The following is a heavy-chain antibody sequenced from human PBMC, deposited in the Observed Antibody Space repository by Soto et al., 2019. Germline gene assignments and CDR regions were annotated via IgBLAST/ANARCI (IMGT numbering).Heavy chain of an antibody. D-gene: IGHD1-26*01. CDR2: IIPTFGTA. Sequence: QVQLVQSGAEVKKPGSSVKVSCKASGGTFSSYAISWVRQAPGQGLEWMGGIIPTFGTANYAQKFQGRVTITADESTSTAYMELSSLRSEDTAVYYCARDRVGATGGFYYYYGMDVWGQGTTVTVSS. CDR3: ARDRVGATGGFYYYYGMDV. V-gene: IGHV1-69*01. CDR1: GGTFSSYA. J-gene: IGHJ6*02.